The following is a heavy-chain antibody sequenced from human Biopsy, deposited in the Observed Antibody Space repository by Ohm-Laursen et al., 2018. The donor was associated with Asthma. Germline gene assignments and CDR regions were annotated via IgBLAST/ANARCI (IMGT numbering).Heavy chain of an antibody. CDR1: GGTFNTYV. CDR3: ARKAGSCISRTCYSLDF. D-gene: IGHD2-2*01. J-gene: IGHJ4*02. Sequence: ASVKVSCKSLGGTFNTYVIGWVRQAPGQGLEWMGGINSFLGTTTYPQKFQDRVTITADDSTSTVYMELSSLRSEDTAVYYCARKAGSCISRTCYSLDFWGQGTLVTVSS. CDR2: INSFLGTT. V-gene: IGHV1-69*13.